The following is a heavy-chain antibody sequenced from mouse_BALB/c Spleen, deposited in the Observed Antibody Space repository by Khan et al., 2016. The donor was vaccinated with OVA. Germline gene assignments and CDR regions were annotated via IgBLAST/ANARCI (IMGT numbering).Heavy chain of an antibody. CDR2: IWAGGST. CDR1: GFSLISYG. CDR3: ARLEDI. V-gene: IGHV2-9*02. Sequence: VQLQESGPGLVAPSQSLSITCTVSGFSLISYGVHWVRQPPGKGLEWLGVIWAGGSTNDNSALMSRLSISNDNSKNQVFLKMNGLETDDTAIYYCARLEDIWGQGTTLTVSS. D-gene: IGHD1-3*01. J-gene: IGHJ2*01.